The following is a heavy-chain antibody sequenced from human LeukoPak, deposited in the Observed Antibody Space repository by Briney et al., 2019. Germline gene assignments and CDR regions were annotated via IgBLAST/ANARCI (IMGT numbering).Heavy chain of an antibody. CDR3: ARDGELGSPANAFDI. Sequence: GGSRRLSCAASGFTFRSYWMTWVRQYPGKGLEWVANIKQDGSETYYADSVKGRFTISRDNAKRSLYLQMNSLRAGDTAVYYCARDGELGSPANAFDIWGQGTMVTVSS. CDR2: IKQDGSET. J-gene: IGHJ3*02. CDR1: GFTFRSYW. V-gene: IGHV3-7*01. D-gene: IGHD1-26*01.